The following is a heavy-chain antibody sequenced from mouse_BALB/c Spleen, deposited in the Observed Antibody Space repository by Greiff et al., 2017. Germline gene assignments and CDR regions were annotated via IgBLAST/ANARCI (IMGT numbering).Heavy chain of an antibody. CDR1: GYSITSDYA. V-gene: IGHV3-2*02. CDR3: ARGYYGSSYSAWFAY. Sequence: EVKLMESGPGLVKPSQSLSLTCTVTGYSITSDYAWNWIRQFPGNKLEWMGYISYSGSTSYNPSLKSRISITRDTSKNQFFLQLNSVTTEDTATYYCARGYYGSSYSAWFAYWGQGTLVTVSA. J-gene: IGHJ3*01. D-gene: IGHD1-1*01. CDR2: ISYSGST.